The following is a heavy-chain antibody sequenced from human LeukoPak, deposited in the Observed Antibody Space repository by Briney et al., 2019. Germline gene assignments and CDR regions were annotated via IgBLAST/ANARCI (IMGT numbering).Heavy chain of an antibody. V-gene: IGHV3-48*01. CDR2: ISSSSSTI. Sequence: PGGPLSLSCAASGFTFSSYSMNWVRQAPGRGLEWVSYISSSSSTIYYADSVKGRFTISRDNAKNSLYLQMNSLRAEDTAVYYCARDHDSSSCPYFDYWGQGTLVTVSS. CDR3: ARDHDSSSCPYFDY. D-gene: IGHD6-13*01. CDR1: GFTFSSYS. J-gene: IGHJ4*02.